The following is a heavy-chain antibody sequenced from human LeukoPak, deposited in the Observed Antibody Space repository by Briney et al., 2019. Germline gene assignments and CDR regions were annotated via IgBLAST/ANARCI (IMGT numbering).Heavy chain of an antibody. J-gene: IGHJ4*02. CDR2: IYYSGST. D-gene: IGHD3-9*01. CDR1: GGSISSSSYY. Sequence: SETLSLTCTVSGGSISSSSYYWGWIRQPPGKGLEWIGSIYYSGSTYYNPSLKSRVTISVDTSKNQFSLKLSSVTAADTAVYYCARLLGRNRKILTGYLPDYWGQGTLVAVSS. V-gene: IGHV4-39*01. CDR3: ARLLGRNRKILTGYLPDY.